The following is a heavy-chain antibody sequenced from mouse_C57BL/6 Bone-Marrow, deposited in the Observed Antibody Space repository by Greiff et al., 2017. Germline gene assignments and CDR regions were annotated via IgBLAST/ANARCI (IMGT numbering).Heavy chain of an antibody. Sequence: EVKLMESGGGLVQPGGSLSLSCAASGFTFTDYYMSWVRQPPGKALEWLGFIRNKANGYTTEYSASVKGRFTISRDNSQSILYLQMNALRAEDSATYYCARWGGSSYGWFAYWGQGTLVTVSA. D-gene: IGHD1-1*01. CDR1: GFTFTDYY. J-gene: IGHJ3*01. CDR2: IRNKANGYTT. CDR3: ARWGGSSYGWFAY. V-gene: IGHV7-3*01.